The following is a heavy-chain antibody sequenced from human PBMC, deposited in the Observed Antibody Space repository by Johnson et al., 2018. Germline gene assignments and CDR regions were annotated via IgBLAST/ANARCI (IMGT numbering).Heavy chain of an antibody. CDR2: ISYDGSNK. Sequence: QVQLVEAGGGVVQPGRSLRLSCAASGFTFSSYGMHWVRQAPGKGLEWVAVISYDGSNKYYAASVKGRFTISRDNSKNTLYLQRNSLRAEDTAVYYCARRIFGRYGMDVWGQGTTVTVSS. J-gene: IGHJ6*02. D-gene: IGHD3-3*01. CDR3: ARRIFGRYGMDV. V-gene: IGHV3-30*03. CDR1: GFTFSSYG.